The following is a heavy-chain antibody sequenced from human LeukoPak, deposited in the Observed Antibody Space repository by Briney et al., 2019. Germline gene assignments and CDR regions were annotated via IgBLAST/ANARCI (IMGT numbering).Heavy chain of an antibody. Sequence: PSETLSLTCTVSGGSISSHYWSWIRQPPGKGLEWIGYIYYSGSTNYNPSLKSRVTISVDTSKNQFSLKLSSVTAADTAVYYCARDFGYGDAFDIWGQGTMVTVSS. CDR2: IYYSGST. V-gene: IGHV4-59*11. J-gene: IGHJ3*02. CDR3: ARDFGYGDAFDI. CDR1: GGSISSHY. D-gene: IGHD3-16*01.